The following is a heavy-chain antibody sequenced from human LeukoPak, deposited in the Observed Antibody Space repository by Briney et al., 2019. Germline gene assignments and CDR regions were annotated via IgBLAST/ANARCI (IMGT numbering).Heavy chain of an antibody. CDR3: ASTYYDILTGYFALPFDY. V-gene: IGHV4-34*01. D-gene: IGHD3-9*01. J-gene: IGHJ4*02. CDR2: INHSGST. CDR1: GGSFSGYY. Sequence: PSETLSLTCAVYGGSFSGYYWSWIRQPPGKGLEWIEEINHSGSTNYNPSLKSRVTISVDTSKNQFSLKLSSVTAADTAVYYCASTYYDILTGYFALPFDYWGQGTLVTVSS.